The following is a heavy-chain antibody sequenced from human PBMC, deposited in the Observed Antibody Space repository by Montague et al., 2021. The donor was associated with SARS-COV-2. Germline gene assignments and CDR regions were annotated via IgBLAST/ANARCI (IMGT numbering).Heavy chain of an antibody. J-gene: IGHJ4*02. CDR1: GGSISRCN. V-gene: IGHV4-59*08. CDR2: AYYSWST. Sequence: SETLSLTCTVSGGSISRCNWSWIRKRQGKGMEWVGYAYYSWSTNYNSSLKIRVTISVDTSKNQFSLKLSSVTAADTAVYYCARGFDYWGQGTLVTVSS. CDR3: ARGFDY.